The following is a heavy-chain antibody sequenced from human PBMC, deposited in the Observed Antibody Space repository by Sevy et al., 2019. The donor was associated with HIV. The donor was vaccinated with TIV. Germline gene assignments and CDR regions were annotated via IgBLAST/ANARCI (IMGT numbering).Heavy chain of an antibody. CDR1: GGSISSHY. V-gene: IGHV4-59*11. CDR3: ARSSLSYSSGAIYYYYGMDV. Sequence: SETLSLTCTVSGGSISSHYWSWIRQPPGKGLEWIGYIYYSGSTNYNPSLKSRVTISVDTSKNQFSLKLSSVTAADTAVYYCARSSLSYSSGAIYYYYGMDVWGQGTTVTVSS. CDR2: IYYSGST. D-gene: IGHD6-19*01. J-gene: IGHJ6*02.